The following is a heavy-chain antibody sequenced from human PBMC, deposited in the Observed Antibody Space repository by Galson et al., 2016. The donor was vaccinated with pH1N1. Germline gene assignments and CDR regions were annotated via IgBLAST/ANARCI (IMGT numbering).Heavy chain of an antibody. D-gene: IGHD3-10*01. J-gene: IGHJ4*02. CDR3: AKDSDYYGSGPLGY. CDR2: ISYDGSNN. V-gene: IGHV3-30*18. Sequence: SLRLSCAASGFTFSRYGMHWVRQAPGKGLEWVAVISYDGSNNYYADSVKGRFTISRDNAKNSLYLQMNSLGAEDTALYYCAKDSDYYGSGPLGYWGQGTLVTVSS. CDR1: GFTFSRYG.